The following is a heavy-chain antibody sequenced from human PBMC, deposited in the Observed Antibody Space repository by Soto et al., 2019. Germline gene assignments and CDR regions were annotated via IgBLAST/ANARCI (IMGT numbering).Heavy chain of an antibody. CDR2: IIPIFGTA. V-gene: IGHV1-69*01. CDR1: GGTFSSYA. CDR3: ARDRRYCGGDCYSLPHIYYYYYGMDV. D-gene: IGHD2-21*02. Sequence: QVQLVQSGAEVKKPGSSVKVSCKASGGTFSSYAISWVRQAPGQGLEWMGGIIPIFGTANYAQKFQGRVTITADESTSTAYMELSSLRSEDTAVYYCARDRRYCGGDCYSLPHIYYYYYGMDVWGQGTTVTVSS. J-gene: IGHJ6*02.